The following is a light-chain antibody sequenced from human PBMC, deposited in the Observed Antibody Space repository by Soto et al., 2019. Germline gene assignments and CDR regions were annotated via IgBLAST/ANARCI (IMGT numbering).Light chain of an antibody. V-gene: IGKV3D-15*01. CDR3: QQYNNWPF. CDR2: GAS. Sequence: EIVLTQSPGALSLSPGERATLSCRASQSVGSYLAWYQQKPGQAPRLLIYGASTRATGIPARFSGSGSGTEFTLTISSLQSEDFAVYYCQQYNNWPFFGQGTRLEIK. CDR1: QSVGSY. J-gene: IGKJ5*01.